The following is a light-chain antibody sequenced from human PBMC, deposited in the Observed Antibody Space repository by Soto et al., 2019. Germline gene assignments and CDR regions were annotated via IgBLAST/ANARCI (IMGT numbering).Light chain of an antibody. Sequence: QAVVTQPPSVSGAPGQRVTISCTGSSSNIGAGYDVHWYQQLPGTAPKLLIYGNSNRPSGVPDRFSGSKSATSASLVITGLQAEDEADYYCQSYDTSLRGWLFGGGTKVTVL. J-gene: IGLJ3*02. CDR2: GNS. CDR1: SSNIGAGYD. CDR3: QSYDTSLRGWL. V-gene: IGLV1-40*01.